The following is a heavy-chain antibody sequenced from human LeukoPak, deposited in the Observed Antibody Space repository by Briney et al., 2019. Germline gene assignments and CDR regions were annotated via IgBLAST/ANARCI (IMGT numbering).Heavy chain of an antibody. V-gene: IGHV1-46*01. CDR1: GYTFTSYY. Sequence: GASVKVSCKASGYTFTSYYMHWVRQAPGQGLEGMGIINPSGGSTSYAQKFQGRVTMTRDMSTSTVYMELSSLRSEDTAVYYCARRGYCSSTSCYSGLIQNYYYYYYMDVWGKGTTVTVSS. CDR2: INPSGGST. J-gene: IGHJ6*03. CDR3: ARRGYCSSTSCYSGLIQNYYYYYYMDV. D-gene: IGHD2-2*01.